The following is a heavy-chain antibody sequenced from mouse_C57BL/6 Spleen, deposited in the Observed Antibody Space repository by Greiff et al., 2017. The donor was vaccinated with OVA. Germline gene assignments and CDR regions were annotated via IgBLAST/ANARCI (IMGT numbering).Heavy chain of an antibody. V-gene: IGHV1-85*01. CDR2: IYPRDGST. D-gene: IGHD2-4*01. J-gene: IGHJ4*01. CDR3: ARFPYRDYDGGYAMDY. Sequence: QVQLQQSGPELVKPGASVKLSCKASGYTFTSYDINWVKQRPGQGLEWIGWIYPRDGSTKYNEKFKGKATLTVDTSSSTAYMELHSLTSEDSAVYFCARFPYRDYDGGYAMDYWGQGTSVTVSS. CDR1: GYTFTSYD.